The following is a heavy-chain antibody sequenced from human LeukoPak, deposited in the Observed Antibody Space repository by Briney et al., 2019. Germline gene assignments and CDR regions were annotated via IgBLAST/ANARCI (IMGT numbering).Heavy chain of an antibody. CDR1: GGSISSYY. V-gene: IGHV4-4*07. D-gene: IGHD2-2*01. Sequence: PSETLSLTCAVSGGSISSYYWNWIRQPAGKGLEWLGRIYISGSTNYNPSLKSRVTMSVDTSKNQFSLQLSSVTAADTAVYYCARGTVPAAPIGYYYYYMDVWGKGTTVTVSS. CDR3: ARGTVPAAPIGYYYYYMDV. CDR2: IYISGST. J-gene: IGHJ6*03.